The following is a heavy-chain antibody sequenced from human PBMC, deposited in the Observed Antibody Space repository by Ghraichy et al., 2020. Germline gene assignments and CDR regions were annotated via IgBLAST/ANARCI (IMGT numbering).Heavy chain of an antibody. CDR3: ARVGSRWYEDY. CDR2: IYYSGST. V-gene: IGHV4-39*07. J-gene: IGHJ4*02. CDR1: GGSISSSSYY. Sequence: SETLSLTCTVSGGSISSSSYYWGWIRQPPGKGLEWIGSIYYSGSTYYNPSLKSRVTISVDTSKNQFSLKLSSVTAADTAVYYCARVGSRWYEDYWGQGTLVTVSS. D-gene: IGHD6-19*01.